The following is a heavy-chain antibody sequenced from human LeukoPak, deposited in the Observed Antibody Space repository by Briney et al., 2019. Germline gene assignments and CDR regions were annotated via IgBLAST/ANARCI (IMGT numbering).Heavy chain of an antibody. CDR3: LPYGSGST. CDR2: IKQDGSEK. Sequence: GGSLRLSCAASGFTFRNFWMTWVRQAPGKGLEWVANIKQDGSEKHYVDSVKGRFTISRDNAKNSLYLQMNSLRAEDTAVYYCLPYGSGSTWGQGTLVTVSS. CDR1: GFTFRNFW. V-gene: IGHV3-7*03. D-gene: IGHD3-10*01. J-gene: IGHJ5*02.